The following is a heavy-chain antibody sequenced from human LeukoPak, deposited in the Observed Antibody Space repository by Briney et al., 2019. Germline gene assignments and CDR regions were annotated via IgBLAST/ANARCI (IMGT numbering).Heavy chain of an antibody. V-gene: IGHV4-39*01. CDR3: ARWVDLTVY. J-gene: IGHJ4*02. D-gene: IGHD3-9*01. CDR2: FDHTGTT. CDR1: GGSISSSDYY. Sequence: SETLSLTCTVSGGSISSSDYYWGWIRQPPGKGLEWIGSFDHTGTTFYNPSLKSRVTTSVDTSKNQFSLRLSSVTAADTAVYYCARWVDLTVYWGQGTLVTVSS.